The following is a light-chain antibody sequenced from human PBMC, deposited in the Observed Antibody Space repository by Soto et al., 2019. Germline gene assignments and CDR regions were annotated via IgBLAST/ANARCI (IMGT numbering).Light chain of an antibody. J-gene: IGLJ2*01. CDR3: QTWGSGTVV. CDR2: LNSDGSH. V-gene: IGLV4-69*01. Sequence: QSVLTQSPSASASLGASVKLTCTLSSGHSCYAIAWHQQQPEKGPRYLMNLNSDGSHSKGDGIPDRFSGSSSGAERYLTISSLQSEDEADYYCQTWGSGTVVFGGGTKLTVL. CDR1: SGHSCYA.